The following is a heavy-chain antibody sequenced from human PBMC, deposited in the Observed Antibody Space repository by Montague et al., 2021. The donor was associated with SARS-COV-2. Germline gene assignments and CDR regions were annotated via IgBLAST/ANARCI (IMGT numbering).Heavy chain of an antibody. CDR2: IYYSGTT. J-gene: IGHJ3*02. CDR3: ARPLVRGVPNAFDI. CDR1: GGSITRNYY. Sequence: SETLSLTCTVSGGSITRNYYWGWIRQPPGKGLEWVGNIYYSGTTXINPSLESRVTISVDASKNQFSLNLTSVTAADTAVYYCARPLVRGVPNAFDIWGQGALVTVSS. V-gene: IGHV4-39*01. D-gene: IGHD3-10*01.